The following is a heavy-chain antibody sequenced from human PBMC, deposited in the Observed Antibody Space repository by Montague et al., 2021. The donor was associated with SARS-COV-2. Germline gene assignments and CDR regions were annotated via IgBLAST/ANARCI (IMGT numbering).Heavy chain of an antibody. CDR2: IYTSGST. CDR3: ARVGGNHYRYFDY. CDR1: GGSFSGYY. Sequence: SETLSLTCAVYGGSFSGYYWSWIRQPPGKGLEWIGRIYTSGSTNYNPSLRSRVTISVDTSKNQFSLRLSSVTAADTAVYYCARVGGNHYRYFDYWGQGTLVTVSS. D-gene: IGHD1-26*01. J-gene: IGHJ4*02. V-gene: IGHV4-4*08.